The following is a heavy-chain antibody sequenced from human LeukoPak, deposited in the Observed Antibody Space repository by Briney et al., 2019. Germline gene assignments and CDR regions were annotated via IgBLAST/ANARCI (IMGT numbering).Heavy chain of an antibody. CDR3: ARDFFPIVDSSWYEIGY. J-gene: IGHJ4*02. V-gene: IGHV3-7*01. CDR1: GFTFSSYW. D-gene: IGHD6-13*01. CDR2: IKQDGSEK. Sequence: GGSLRLSCAASGFTFSSYWMSWVRQAPGKGLEWVANIKQDGSEKYYVDSVKGRFTISRDNSKNTLYLQMDSLRSEDTAVYYCARDFFPIVDSSWYEIGYWGQGTLVTVSS.